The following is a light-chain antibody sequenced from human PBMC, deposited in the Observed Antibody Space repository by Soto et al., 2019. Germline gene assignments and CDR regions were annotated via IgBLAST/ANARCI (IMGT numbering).Light chain of an antibody. Sequence: QSALTQPASVSGSPGQSITISCTGTSSDVGSYNLVSWYQQHPGKAPKLMIYEGSKRPSGVSNRFSASKSGNTASLTISGLQAEDEADYYCCSYAGTLAVVFGGGTKLTVL. V-gene: IGLV2-23*01. CDR1: SSDVGSYNL. CDR2: EGS. J-gene: IGLJ2*01. CDR3: CSYAGTLAVV.